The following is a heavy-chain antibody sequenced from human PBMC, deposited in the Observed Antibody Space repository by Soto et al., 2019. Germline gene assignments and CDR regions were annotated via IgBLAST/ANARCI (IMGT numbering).Heavy chain of an antibody. CDR2: INHSGST. CDR3: ARGYGDYDFDS. CDR1: GGSFSGYY. Sequence: SETLSLTCAVYGGSFSGYYWSWIRQPPGKGLEWIGEINHSGSTNYNPSLKSRVTISVDTSKNQFSLKLSSVTAADTAVYYCARGYGDYDFDSGCQETLVTVSS. D-gene: IGHD4-17*01. J-gene: IGHJ4*02. V-gene: IGHV4-34*01.